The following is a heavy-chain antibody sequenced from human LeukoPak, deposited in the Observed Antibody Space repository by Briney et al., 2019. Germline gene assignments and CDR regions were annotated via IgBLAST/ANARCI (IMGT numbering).Heavy chain of an antibody. CDR2: ISGSGGRT. J-gene: IGHJ4*02. Sequence: EGSLRLSCAASGFTFTNYVMSWVRQAPGKGLEWVSGISGSGGRTFYADSVKGRFSISRDNSKNTLSLQMNSLRADDTAVYYCAKDSWRDQLPFIFDYWGQGILVTVSS. D-gene: IGHD2-2*01. CDR1: GFTFTNYV. CDR3: AKDSWRDQLPFIFDY. V-gene: IGHV3-23*01.